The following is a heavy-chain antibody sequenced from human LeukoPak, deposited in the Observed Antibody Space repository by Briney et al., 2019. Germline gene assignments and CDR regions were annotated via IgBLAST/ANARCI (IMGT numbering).Heavy chain of an antibody. Sequence: ESGPALVKPTQTLTLTCTFSGFSLSTSGMCVSWIRQPPGKALEWLALIDWDDDKYYSTSLKTRLTISKDTPKNQVVLTMTNMDTVDTATYYCARATDIVATYGMDVWGKGTTVTVSS. CDR2: IDWDDDK. V-gene: IGHV2-70*01. D-gene: IGHD5-12*01. CDR3: ARATDIVATYGMDV. J-gene: IGHJ6*04. CDR1: GFSLSTSGMC.